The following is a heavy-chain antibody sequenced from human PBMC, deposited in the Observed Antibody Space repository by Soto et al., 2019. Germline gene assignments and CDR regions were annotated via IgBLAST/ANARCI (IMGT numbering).Heavy chain of an antibody. J-gene: IGHJ4*02. CDR3: ARDPSPTMT. Sequence: EVQLVESGGGLVQPGGSLRLSCAASGFTFSSYWMSWVRQDPGKGLEWVANIKQDGSEKYYVDSVKGRFTISRVNAKNSLYLQINSLRAEATAVYYCARDPSPTMTWGQGTLVTVSS. CDR2: IKQDGSEK. D-gene: IGHD3-22*01. V-gene: IGHV3-7*05. CDR1: GFTFSSYW.